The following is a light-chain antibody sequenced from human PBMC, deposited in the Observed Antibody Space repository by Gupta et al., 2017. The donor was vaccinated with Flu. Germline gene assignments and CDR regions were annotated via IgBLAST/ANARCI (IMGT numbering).Light chain of an antibody. V-gene: IGLV3-21*02. J-gene: IGLJ2*01. CDR3: QVWDNDSCHTEVV. CDR1: NIGYKA. CDR2: DDG. Sequence: SYVLTQPPSVSVAPGQTARITCGGNNIGYKAVHWYQQKPGQAPLLVVYDDGDRPSGTPERFAGSTSGNTATLTISRVETGEEADYFCQVWDNDSCHTEVVFGGGTKLTVL.